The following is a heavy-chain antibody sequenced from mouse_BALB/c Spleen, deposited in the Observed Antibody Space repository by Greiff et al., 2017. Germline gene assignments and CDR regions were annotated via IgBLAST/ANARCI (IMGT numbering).Heavy chain of an antibody. Sequence: EVQLVESGPGLVKPSQSLSLTCTVTGYSITSDYAWYWIRQFPGNKLEWMGYISYSGSTSYNPSLKSRISITRDTSKNQFFLQLNSVTTEDTATYYCARVWESIYDGYSGAMDYWGQGTSVTVSS. CDR3: ARVWESIYDGYSGAMDY. D-gene: IGHD2-3*01. V-gene: IGHV3-2*02. J-gene: IGHJ4*01. CDR2: ISYSGST. CDR1: GYSITSDYA.